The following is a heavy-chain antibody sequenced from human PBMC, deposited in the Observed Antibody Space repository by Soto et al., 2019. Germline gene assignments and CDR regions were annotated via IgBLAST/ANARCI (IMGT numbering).Heavy chain of an antibody. Sequence: QVQLQESGPGLVQPSETLSLTCTVSGGSMTGYCWSWVRQTPEKGLEWIVKIFYGGSTTHNPSLRCRATFSVDAYRNQYSLKLTSVTATDTAVYYCARHVGKWGFDYWGQGTLVTVSS. V-gene: IGHV4-59*08. CDR3: ARHVGKWGFDY. CDR1: GGSMTGYC. J-gene: IGHJ4*02. D-gene: IGHD1-26*01. CDR2: IFYGGST.